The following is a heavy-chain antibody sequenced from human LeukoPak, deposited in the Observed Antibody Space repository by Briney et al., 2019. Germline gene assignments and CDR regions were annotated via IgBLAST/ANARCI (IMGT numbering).Heavy chain of an antibody. J-gene: IGHJ4*02. CDR3: ASLADYDILTGYY. V-gene: IGHV3-21*01. CDR2: ISSSSSYI. CDR1: GFTFSSYS. D-gene: IGHD3-9*01. Sequence: GRSLRLSCAASGFTFSSYSMNWVRQAPGKGLEWVSSISSSSSYIYYADSVKGRFTISRDNAKNSLYLQMNSLRAEDTAVYYCASLADYDILTGYYWGQGTLVTVSS.